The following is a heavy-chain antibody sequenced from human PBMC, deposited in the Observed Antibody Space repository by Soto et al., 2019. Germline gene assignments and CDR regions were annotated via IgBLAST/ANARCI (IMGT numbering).Heavy chain of an antibody. J-gene: IGHJ4*02. D-gene: IGHD4-4*01. Sequence: QVQLVESGGGVVHPGRSLSLSCAGSGFMFSNNGMHWVRRAPGKGLEWVAFISYDGSETFYADSVKGRVTISRDNSKSTLFQHMSSLKNEDTAVYYCAITSVADASFDYWGQGTLVTVSS. CDR2: ISYDGSET. CDR1: GFMFSNNG. V-gene: IGHV3-30*03. CDR3: AITSVADASFDY.